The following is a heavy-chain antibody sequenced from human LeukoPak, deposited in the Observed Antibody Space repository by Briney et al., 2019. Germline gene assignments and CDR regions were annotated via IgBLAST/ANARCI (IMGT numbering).Heavy chain of an antibody. J-gene: IGHJ4*02. CDR2: IYYTGNT. Sequence: KSSVTLSLTCTVSGVSISSSNSYWGWIRQPPGKGLEWIGSIYYTGNTYYNASLKSRVAISIDTSKNQFSLKLSSVTAADTAVYYCATTSYYYDSPDYWGQGTLVTVSS. CDR1: GVSISSSNSY. D-gene: IGHD3-22*01. V-gene: IGHV4-39*01. CDR3: ATTSYYYDSPDY.